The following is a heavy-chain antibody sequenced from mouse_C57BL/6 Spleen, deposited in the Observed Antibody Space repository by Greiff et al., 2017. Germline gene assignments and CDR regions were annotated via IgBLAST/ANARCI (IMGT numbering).Heavy chain of an antibody. CDR3: ARNSFAY. V-gene: IGHV2-2*01. J-gene: IGHJ3*01. CDR1: GFSLTSYG. Sequence: VQLQQSGPGLVQPSQSLSITCSVSGFSLTSYGVHWVRQSPGKGLEWLGVIWSGGSTDYNAAFISRLSISKDNSKSQVIFKMNSLQADDTAIYYCARNSFAYWGQGTLVTVSA. CDR2: IWSGGST.